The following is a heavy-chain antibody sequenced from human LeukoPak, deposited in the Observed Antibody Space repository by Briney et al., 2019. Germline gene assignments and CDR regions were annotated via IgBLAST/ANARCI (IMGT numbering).Heavy chain of an antibody. Sequence: GASVKVSCKASGYTFTSYDINWVRQATGQGLEWMGWMNPNSGNTGYAQKFQGRVTITRNTSISTAYMELSSLRSEDTAVYYCARVKVRGVIISRGASGYYYMDVWGKGTTVTVSS. J-gene: IGHJ6*03. D-gene: IGHD3-10*01. CDR1: GYTFTSYD. CDR3: ARVKVRGVIISRGASGYYYMDV. CDR2: MNPNSGNT. V-gene: IGHV1-8*03.